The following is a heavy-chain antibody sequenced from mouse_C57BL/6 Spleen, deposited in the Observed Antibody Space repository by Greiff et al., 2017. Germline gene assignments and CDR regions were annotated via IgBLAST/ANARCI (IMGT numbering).Heavy chain of an antibody. CDR1: GFTFSDYG. J-gene: IGHJ1*03. D-gene: IGHD1-1*01. CDR2: ISNLAYSI. CDR3: ARQYYYGSSYGYFDV. V-gene: IGHV5-15*01. Sequence: EVMLVESGGGLVQPGGSLKLSCAASGFTFSDYGMAWVRQAPRKGPEWVAFISNLAYSIYYADTVTGRFTISRENAKNTLYLEMSSLRSEDTAMYYCARQYYYGSSYGYFDVWGTGTTVTVSS.